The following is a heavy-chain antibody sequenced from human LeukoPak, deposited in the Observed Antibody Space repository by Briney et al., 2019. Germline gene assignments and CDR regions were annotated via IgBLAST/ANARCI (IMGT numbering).Heavy chain of an antibody. D-gene: IGHD3-10*01. CDR3: ARAGSGSYYY. J-gene: IGHJ4*02. CDR1: GFTFSSYA. V-gene: IGHV3-64*01. Sequence: GGSLRLSCAASGFTFSSYAMHWVRQAPGKGLEYVSAISSNGGSTYYANSVKGRFTISRDNSKNTLYLQMGSLRAEDMAVYYCARAGSGSYYYWGQGTLVTVSS. CDR2: ISSNGGST.